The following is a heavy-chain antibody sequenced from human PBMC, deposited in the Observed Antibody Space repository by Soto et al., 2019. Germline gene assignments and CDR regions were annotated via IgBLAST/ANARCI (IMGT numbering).Heavy chain of an antibody. CDR1: GITVSSNY. CDR2: IYSGGST. V-gene: IGHV3-53*01. CDR3: ARLFTSGGMDV. Sequence: GALSLSCAASGITVSSNYMSWVRQATGNWLEWVSFIYSGGSTYYADSVKGRFTISRDNSKNTLYLQMNSLRAEDTAVYYCARLFTSGGMDVWGQGTTVTVSS. J-gene: IGHJ6*02. D-gene: IGHD3-16*01.